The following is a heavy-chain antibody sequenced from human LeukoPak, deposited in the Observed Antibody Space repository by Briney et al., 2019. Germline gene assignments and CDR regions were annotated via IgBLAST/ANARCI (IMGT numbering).Heavy chain of an antibody. J-gene: IGHJ3*02. CDR3: ARASTLSGAFDI. V-gene: IGHV4-34*01. CDR2: IYHSGST. D-gene: IGHD3-10*01. CDR1: GGSFSGYY. Sequence: SETLSLTCAVYGGSFSGYYWSWIRQPPGKGLEWIGSIYHSGSTYYNPSLKSRVTISVDTSKNQFSLKLSSVTAADTAVYYCARASTLSGAFDIWGQGTMVTVSS.